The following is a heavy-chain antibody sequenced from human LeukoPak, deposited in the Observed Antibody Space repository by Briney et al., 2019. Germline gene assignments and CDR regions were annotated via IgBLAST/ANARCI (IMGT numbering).Heavy chain of an antibody. CDR3: ARAYNYGGIFDI. D-gene: IGHD5-24*01. Sequence: SETLSLTCTVSGGSISSYYWSWIRQPPGKGLEWIGYIYYSGSTNYNPSLKSRVTISVDTSKNQFSLKLSSVTAADTAVYYCARAYNYGGIFDIWGQGTMVTVSS. V-gene: IGHV4-59*08. CDR1: GGSISSYY. J-gene: IGHJ3*02. CDR2: IYYSGST.